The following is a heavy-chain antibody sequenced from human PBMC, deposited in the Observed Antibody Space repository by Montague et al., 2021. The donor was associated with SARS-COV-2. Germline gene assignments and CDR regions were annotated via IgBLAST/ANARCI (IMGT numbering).Heavy chain of an antibody. CDR1: GGSIGTGYYF. V-gene: IGHV4-39*01. CDR2: VFYRGNT. J-gene: IGHJ3*02. CDR3: ARRNYCSSSSCYNGGFDN. Sequence: SETLSLTCTVSGGSIGTGYYFWSWIRQSPGKGLEWLGTVFYRGNTYYNPSLKSRVTISVDTSTNQFSLKLTSVTVAETAIYFCARRNYCSSSSCYNGGFDNWGQGAVSPSLQ. D-gene: IGHD2-2*01.